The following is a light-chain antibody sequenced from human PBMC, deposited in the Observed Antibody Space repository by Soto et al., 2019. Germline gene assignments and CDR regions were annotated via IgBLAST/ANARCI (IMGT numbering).Light chain of an antibody. CDR3: QSYDTRLGDGV. CDR2: SNY. Sequence: QSVLTQPPSVSGAPGQTVTISCSGSDSNIGAGYDLHWYQQVPGTAPKLLIHSNYLRASGVPDRFSASKSVTSASLAIIGLQADDEADYYCQSYDTRLGDGVFGGGTKLTVL. CDR1: DSNIGAGYD. V-gene: IGLV1-40*01. J-gene: IGLJ3*02.